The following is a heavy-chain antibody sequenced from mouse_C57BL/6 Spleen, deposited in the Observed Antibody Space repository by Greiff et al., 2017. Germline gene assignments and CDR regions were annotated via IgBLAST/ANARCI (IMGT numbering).Heavy chain of an antibody. J-gene: IGHJ4*01. V-gene: IGHV1-26*01. CDR1: GYTFTDYY. Sequence: EVQLQQSGPELVKPGASVKISCKASGYTFTDYYMNWVKQSHGKSLEWIGDINPGSGSTNYNEKFKSKATLTVDTSSSTAYMQLSSLTSEDSAVYYCARDYYGSSLYYAMDYWGQGTSVTVSS. CDR2: INPGSGST. D-gene: IGHD1-1*01. CDR3: ARDYYGSSLYYAMDY.